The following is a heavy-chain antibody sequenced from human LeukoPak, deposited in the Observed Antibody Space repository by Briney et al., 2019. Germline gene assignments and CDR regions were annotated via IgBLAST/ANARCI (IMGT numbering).Heavy chain of an antibody. CDR3: AHSGAAAGTLNWFDP. CDR1: GFSLSTSGVG. V-gene: IGHV2-5*02. J-gene: IGHJ5*02. CDR2: IYWDDDK. Sequence: SGPTLGHPTATLTLTFTFSGFSLSTSGVGVGWIRQPPVKALEWLALIYWDDDKRYSPSLKSRLTITKDTSKNQVVLTMTNMDPVDTATYYCAHSGAAAGTLNWFDPWGQGTLVTVSS. D-gene: IGHD6-13*01.